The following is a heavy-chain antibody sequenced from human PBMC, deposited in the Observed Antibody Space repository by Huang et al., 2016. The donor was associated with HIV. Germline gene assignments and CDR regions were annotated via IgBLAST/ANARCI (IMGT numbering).Heavy chain of an antibody. J-gene: IGHJ3*01. CDR1: GYSFITYD. CDR3: ARGSFRSGYDSVQAFDV. Sequence: QVQLVQSGAEVKKPGASVKVSCQASGYSFITYDINWVRQATGQGLEWMGLMNPNTDNTDYTQRFRGRATITMNTSINTAYMELSSLRSDDTAVYYCARGSFRSGYDSVQAFDVWGQGTMVTVSS. CDR2: MNPNTDNT. V-gene: IGHV1-8*02. D-gene: IGHD5-12*01.